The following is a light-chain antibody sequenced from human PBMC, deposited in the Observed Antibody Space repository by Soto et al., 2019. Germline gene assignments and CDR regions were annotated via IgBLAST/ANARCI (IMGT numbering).Light chain of an antibody. CDR1: QDISRW. V-gene: IGKV1-12*01. CDR3: QQANSFPIT. CDR2: AAS. Sequence: DIQMTQSPSFVSASVGDRVTITCRASQDISRWLAWYQQKPGKAPKLLIYAASSLQSGVPSRFSGSGSGTDFTLTISSLQPEDFATYYCQQANSFPITFGQGTRLEIK. J-gene: IGKJ5*01.